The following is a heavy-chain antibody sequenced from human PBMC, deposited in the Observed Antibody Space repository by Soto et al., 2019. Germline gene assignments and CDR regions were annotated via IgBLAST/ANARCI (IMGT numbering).Heavy chain of an antibody. CDR2: ISFSGAT. CDR1: GVSITSYF. CDR3: ARYRRDGYKRYFEF. J-gene: IGHJ4*02. Sequence: SETLSLTCTVSGVSITSYFWSWIRQTPGKGLDWIGSISFSGATYSNPSLKGRAALSVDTSENHLSLTLNSVTSADTAVYFCARYRRDGYKRYFEFWGKGNQVTVSS. V-gene: IGHV4-59*01. D-gene: IGHD5-12*01.